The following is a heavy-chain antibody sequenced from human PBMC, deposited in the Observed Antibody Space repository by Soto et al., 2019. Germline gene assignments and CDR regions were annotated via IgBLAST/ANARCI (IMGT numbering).Heavy chain of an antibody. CDR1: GYIFTAYS. D-gene: IGHD2-15*01. CDR2: VNPSGGST. CDR3: AREENCSDGVCYSEYFHR. J-gene: IGHJ1*01. Sequence: QVQLVQSGAEVKKPGASVKVSCKASGYIFTAYSMHWVRQAPGQGLEWMGVVNPSGGSTNYAQRFQGRITMTRDTSMSTVYMDLKFLTSEDTAVYYCAREENCSDGVCYSEYFHRWGQGTLVTVSS. V-gene: IGHV1-46*01.